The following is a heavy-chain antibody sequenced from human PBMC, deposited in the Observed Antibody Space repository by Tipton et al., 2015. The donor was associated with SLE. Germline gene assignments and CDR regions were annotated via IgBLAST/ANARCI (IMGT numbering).Heavy chain of an antibody. J-gene: IGHJ4*02. CDR2: IYYSGTT. D-gene: IGHD3-3*01. Sequence: GLVKPSETLSLTCTVSGGSISNYYWNWIRQPPGKGLEWIGWIYYSGTTNYNPSLESRVTITVDTSKNQFSLKLSSVTAADTAVYYCVRDFWSGYGSFDSWGQGSLVTVSP. V-gene: IGHV4-59*13. CDR1: GGSISNYY. CDR3: VRDFWSGYGSFDS.